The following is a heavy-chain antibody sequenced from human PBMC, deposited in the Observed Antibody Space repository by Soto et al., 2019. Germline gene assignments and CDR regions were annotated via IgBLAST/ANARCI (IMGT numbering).Heavy chain of an antibody. D-gene: IGHD1-1*01. V-gene: IGHV3-23*01. Sequence: GGSLRLSCAASGFTFSSYAMSWVRQAPGKGLEWVSGISGSGGSTYYADSVKGRFTISRDKSKNTLYLKMDSLRAEDTAVYYCAKATETTSCSDYWGQGTLVTVSS. J-gene: IGHJ4*02. CDR2: ISGSGGST. CDR3: AKATETTSCSDY. CDR1: GFTFSSYA.